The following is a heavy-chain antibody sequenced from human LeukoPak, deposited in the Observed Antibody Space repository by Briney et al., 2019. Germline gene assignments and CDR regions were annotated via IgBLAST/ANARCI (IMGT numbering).Heavy chain of an antibody. J-gene: IGHJ5*02. CDR2: IKQDGSEK. V-gene: IGHV3-7*01. CDR3: ARHYDSSGYSNWFDP. CDR1: GFTFSSYW. D-gene: IGHD3-22*01. Sequence: PGGSLRLSCAASGFTFSSYWMSWVRRAPGKGLEWVANIKQDGSEKYYVDSVKGRFTISRDNAKNSLYLQMNSLRAEDTAVYYCARHYDSSGYSNWFDPWGQGTLVTVSS.